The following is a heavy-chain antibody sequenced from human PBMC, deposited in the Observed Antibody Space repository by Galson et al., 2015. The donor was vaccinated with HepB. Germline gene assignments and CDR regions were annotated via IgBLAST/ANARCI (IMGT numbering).Heavy chain of an antibody. CDR3: AKFLGMDIGEYHFDH. CDR1: GFTFSSFA. D-gene: IGHD2-2*03. J-gene: IGHJ4*02. Sequence: SLRLSCAASGFTFSSFAMSWVRQAPGKGLEWVSAISGSGGSTYYADPVKGRFTISRDNSKNTLYLQMNSLGVEDTALYYCAKFLGMDIGEYHFDHWGQGTLVTVAS. CDR2: ISGSGGST. V-gene: IGHV3-23*01.